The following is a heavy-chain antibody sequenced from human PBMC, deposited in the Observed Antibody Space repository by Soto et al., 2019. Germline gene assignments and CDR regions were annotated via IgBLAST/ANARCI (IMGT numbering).Heavy chain of an antibody. Sequence: EKGLEYVSAISSNGGSTYYADSVKGRFTISRDNSKNTLYLQMSSLRAEDTAVYYCVKSVFTIFGVAPSWFDPWGQGTLVTVSS. J-gene: IGHJ5*02. CDR3: VKSVFTIFGVAPSWFDP. D-gene: IGHD3-3*01. V-gene: IGHV3-64D*08. CDR2: ISSNGGST.